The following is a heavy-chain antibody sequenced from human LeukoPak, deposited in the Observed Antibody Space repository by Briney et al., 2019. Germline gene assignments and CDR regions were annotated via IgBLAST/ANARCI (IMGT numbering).Heavy chain of an antibody. J-gene: IGHJ4*02. V-gene: IGHV3-48*01. CDR1: GFTFSSYS. D-gene: IGHD2-8*01. CDR3: ARAFYCSNGVCSSSGDH. CDR2: ISSSSSTI. Sequence: GGSLRLSCAASGFTFSSYSMNWVRQAPGKGLEWVSYISSSSSTIYYADPVKGRFTISRDNAKNTLYLQMNSLRAGDTATYYCARAFYCSNGVCSSSGDHWGQGTLVTVSS.